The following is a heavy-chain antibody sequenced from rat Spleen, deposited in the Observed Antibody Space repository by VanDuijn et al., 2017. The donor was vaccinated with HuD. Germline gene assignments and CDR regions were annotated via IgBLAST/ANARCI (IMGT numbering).Heavy chain of an antibody. CDR3: AIDHLYRDYVMDA. CDR1: GFTFSNYY. Sequence: EVQLVESGGGLVQPGRYLKLSCAASGFTFSNYYMAWVRQAPTKGLEWVAYISAGGGSTYYRDSVKGRFTISRDNAKSTLYLQMDSLRSEDTATFYCAIDHLYRDYVMDAWGQGASVTVSS. V-gene: IGHV5-27*01. D-gene: IGHD3-2*01. CDR2: ISAGGGST. J-gene: IGHJ4*01.